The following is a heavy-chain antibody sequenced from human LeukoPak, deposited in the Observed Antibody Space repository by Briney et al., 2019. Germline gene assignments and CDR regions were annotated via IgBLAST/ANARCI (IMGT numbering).Heavy chain of an antibody. V-gene: IGHV3-30*02. CDR2: IRYDGSNK. J-gene: IGHJ6*03. CDR1: GFTFSSYG. Sequence: GGSLRLSCAASGFTFSSYGMHWVRQAPGKGLEWVAFIRYDGSNKYYADSVKGRFTISRDNSKNTLYLQMNSLRAEDTAVYYCAKTPTPSYYYYYYMDVWGKGTTVTISS. CDR3: AKTPTPSYYYYYYMDV.